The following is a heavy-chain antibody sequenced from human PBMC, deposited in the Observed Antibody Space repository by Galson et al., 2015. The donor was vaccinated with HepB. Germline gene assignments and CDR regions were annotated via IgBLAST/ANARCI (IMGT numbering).Heavy chain of an antibody. CDR1: GGSISSSNW. Sequence: ETLSLTCAVSGGSISSSNWWSWVRQPPGKGLEWIGEIYHSGSTNYNPSLKSRVTISVDKSKNQFSLKLSSVTAADTAVYYCARDSLYCSGGSCYPNWFDPWGQGTLVTVSS. CDR2: IYHSGST. D-gene: IGHD2-15*01. V-gene: IGHV4-4*02. J-gene: IGHJ5*02. CDR3: ARDSLYCSGGSCYPNWFDP.